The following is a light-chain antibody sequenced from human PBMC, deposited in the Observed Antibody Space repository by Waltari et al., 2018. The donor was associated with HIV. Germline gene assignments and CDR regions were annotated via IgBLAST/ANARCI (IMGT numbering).Light chain of an antibody. J-gene: IGLJ3*02. CDR3: SSYGDSLRVL. CDR1: SSDLGASDS. V-gene: IGLV2-8*01. Sequence: QSALPQPPSASGSLGQSVTISCTGSSSDLGASDSFSWFQQHPRGAPKLLLYEVTRRPSTVSDRFSGSRSGSTAFLTVAGLQPDDEATYFCSSYGDSLRVLFGGGTNVTVL. CDR2: EVT.